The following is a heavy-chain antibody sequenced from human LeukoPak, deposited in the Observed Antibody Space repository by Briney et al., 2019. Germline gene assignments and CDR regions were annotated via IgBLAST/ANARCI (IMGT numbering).Heavy chain of an antibody. CDR3: ARGAVVPAKQPGGPGGDAFDI. V-gene: IGHV1-2*02. Sequence: GASVKVSCKASGYTFTGYYMHWVRQAPGQGLEWMGWINPNSGGTNYAQKFQGRVTMTRDTSISTAYMGLSRLRSDDTAVYYCARGAVVPAKQPGGPGGDAFDIWGQGTMVTVSS. CDR1: GYTFTGYY. CDR2: INPNSGGT. D-gene: IGHD2-2*01. J-gene: IGHJ3*02.